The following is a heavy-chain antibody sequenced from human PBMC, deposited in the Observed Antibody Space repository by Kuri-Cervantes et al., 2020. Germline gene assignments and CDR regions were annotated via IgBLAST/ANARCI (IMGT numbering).Heavy chain of an antibody. Sequence: GESLKISCKGSGYSFNSYWIGWVRQMPGKGLEWMGIIYPGGSDTRYSPSFQGQVTISADKSISTAYLQWSSLRASDTATYYCARQIYGSGFYEYWGQGTLVTVSS. CDR3: ARQIYGSGFYEY. CDR2: IYPGGSDT. CDR1: GYSFNSYW. V-gene: IGHV5-51*01. D-gene: IGHD6-25*01. J-gene: IGHJ4*02.